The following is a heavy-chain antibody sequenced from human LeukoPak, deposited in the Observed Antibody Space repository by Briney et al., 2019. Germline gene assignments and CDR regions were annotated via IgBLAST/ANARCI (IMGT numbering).Heavy chain of an antibody. J-gene: IGHJ4*02. V-gene: IGHV3-66*04. CDR3: TRPYGSGSPHFDY. D-gene: IGHD3-10*01. CDR2: VYSVGAT. Sequence: GGSLRLSCAASGFIVSGNHMNWVRLAPGKGLEWVSIVYSVGATYYEDSVKGRFTISGDNAKNSLYLQMNSLRAEDTAVYYCTRPYGSGSPHFDYWGQGTLVTVSS. CDR1: GFIVSGNH.